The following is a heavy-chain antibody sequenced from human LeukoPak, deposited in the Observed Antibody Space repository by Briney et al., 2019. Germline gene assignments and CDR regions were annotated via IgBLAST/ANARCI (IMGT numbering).Heavy chain of an antibody. D-gene: IGHD2-15*01. J-gene: IGHJ5*02. V-gene: IGHV1-8*03. CDR3: AKDLKRGGTDWFDP. CDR2: MNPNSGNK. CDR1: GYTFTSYD. Sequence: ASVKDSFKASGYTFTSYDINWLRQAAGQGLEWVGGMNPNSGNKGYAQKFQGRVTITMNTSIGTSYMELSSLRAEDTAVYYCAKDLKRGGTDWFDPWGQGTLVTVSS.